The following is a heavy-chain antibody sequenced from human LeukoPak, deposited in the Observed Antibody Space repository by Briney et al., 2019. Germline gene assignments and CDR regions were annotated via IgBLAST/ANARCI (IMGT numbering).Heavy chain of an antibody. V-gene: IGHV4-34*01. CDR2: INHSGST. Sequence: KPSETLSLTCAVYGGSFSGYYWSWIRQPPGKGLEWIGEINHSGSTNYNPSLRSRVTISVDTSKNQFSLKLSSVTAADTAVYYCARNRLYGDYAMRHYGMDVWGQGTTVTVSS. D-gene: IGHD4-17*01. J-gene: IGHJ6*02. CDR1: GGSFSGYY. CDR3: ARNRLYGDYAMRHYGMDV.